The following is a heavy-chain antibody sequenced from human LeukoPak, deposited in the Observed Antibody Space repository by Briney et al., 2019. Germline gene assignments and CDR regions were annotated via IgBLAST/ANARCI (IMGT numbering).Heavy chain of an antibody. CDR2: ISWNSGSI. D-gene: IGHD4-11*01. V-gene: IGHV3-9*01. CDR3: AKGRRSGVTNNFDL. CDR1: GFTVSSNY. J-gene: IGHJ4*02. Sequence: PGGSLRLSCAASGFTVSSNYMSWVRQAPGKGLEWVSGISWNSGSIDYADSVKGRFTISRDNAKNSLYLQMNSLRAEDTALYYCAKGRRSGVTNNFDLWGQGTLVTVSS.